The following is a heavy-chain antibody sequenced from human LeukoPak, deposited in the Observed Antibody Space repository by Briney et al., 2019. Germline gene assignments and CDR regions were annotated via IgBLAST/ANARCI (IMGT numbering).Heavy chain of an antibody. D-gene: IGHD2-15*01. CDR1: GGSFSGYY. CDR2: INHSGST. CDR3: ARVRGVVVATADYYYMDV. V-gene: IGHV4-34*01. Sequence: SETLSLTCAVYGGSFSGYYWSWIRQPPGKGLEWIGEINHSGSTNYNPSLRSRVTISVDTSKNQFSLKLSSVTAADTAVYYCARVRGVVVATADYYYMDVWGKGTTVTVSS. J-gene: IGHJ6*03.